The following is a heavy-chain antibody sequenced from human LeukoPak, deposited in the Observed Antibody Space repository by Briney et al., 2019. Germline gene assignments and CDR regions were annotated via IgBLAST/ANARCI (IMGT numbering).Heavy chain of an antibody. CDR1: GYTFTSYY. CDR3: ARDQGGTIDY. CDR2: INPNSGGT. Sequence: GASVKVSCKASGYTFTSYYMHWVRQAPGQGLEWMGWINPNSGGTNYAQKFQGRVTMTRDTSITTAYMELSRLTSDDTAVYYCARDQGGTIDYWGQGTLVTVSS. V-gene: IGHV1-2*02. D-gene: IGHD1-7*01. J-gene: IGHJ4*02.